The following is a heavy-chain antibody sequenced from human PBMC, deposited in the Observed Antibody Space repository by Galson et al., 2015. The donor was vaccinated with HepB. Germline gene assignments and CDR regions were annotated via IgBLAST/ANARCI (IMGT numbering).Heavy chain of an antibody. CDR1: GSTLNELS. D-gene: IGHD3-10*01. V-gene: IGHV1-24*01. CDR3: VGSGDFHAFYP. J-gene: IGHJ3*01. Sequence: SVKVSCKVSGSTLNELSIHWVRQAPGKGLEWVGGFDPEEGETIYAQKFQDTLTMTEDTSTDTVYMELTSLTSEDTAIYFCVGSGDFHAFYPWGQGTMVTVSS. CDR2: FDPEEGET.